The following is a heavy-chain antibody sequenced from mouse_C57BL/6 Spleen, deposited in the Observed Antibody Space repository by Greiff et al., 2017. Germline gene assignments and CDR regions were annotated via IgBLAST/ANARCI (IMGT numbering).Heavy chain of an antibody. Sequence: QVQLQQPGTELVKPGASVKLSCKASGYTFTSYWMHWVKQRPGQGLEWIGTINPSNGGTNYNEKFKIKATLTVDKSSSTAYMQLSSLTSEDSAVDYCASYSNLWYFDVWGTGTTVTVSS. J-gene: IGHJ1*03. CDR1: GYTFTSYW. CDR3: ASYSNLWYFDV. D-gene: IGHD2-5*01. V-gene: IGHV1-53*01. CDR2: INPSNGGT.